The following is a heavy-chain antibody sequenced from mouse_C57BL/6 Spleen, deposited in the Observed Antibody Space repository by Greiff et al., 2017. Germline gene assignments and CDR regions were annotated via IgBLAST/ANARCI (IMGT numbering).Heavy chain of an antibody. CDR1: GYAFSSYW. CDR3: AIRSDYYGSSYFDY. Sequence: QVQLKESGAELVKPGASVKISCKASGYAFSSYWMNWVKQRPGKGLEWIGQIYPGDGDTNYNGKFKGKATLTADKSSSTAYMQLSSLTSEDSAVYFCAIRSDYYGSSYFDYWGQGTTLTVSS. J-gene: IGHJ2*01. D-gene: IGHD1-1*01. CDR2: IYPGDGDT. V-gene: IGHV1-80*01.